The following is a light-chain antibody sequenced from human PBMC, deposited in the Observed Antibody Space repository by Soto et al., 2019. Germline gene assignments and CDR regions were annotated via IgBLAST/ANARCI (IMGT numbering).Light chain of an antibody. CDR1: QSVSSSY. CDR3: QQYGSVIT. Sequence: EIVLTQSPATLSLSPGERATLSCRASQSVSSSYLAWYQQKPGQAPRLLIYGASSRATGIPDRFSGSGSGTDFTLTISRLEPEDFAVYYCQQYGSVITFGQGTRLEIK. V-gene: IGKV3-20*01. J-gene: IGKJ5*01. CDR2: GAS.